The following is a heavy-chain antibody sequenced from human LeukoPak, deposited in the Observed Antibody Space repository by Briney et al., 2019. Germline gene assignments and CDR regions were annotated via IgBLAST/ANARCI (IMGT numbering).Heavy chain of an antibody. CDR2: IYRTGST. CDR1: GFTVSSNY. CDR3: AKGGGFDWLNYYYMDV. Sequence: GGSLRLSCTVSGFTVSSNYMSWVRQAPGKGLEWVSVIYRTGSTHYADSVKGRFTISRDNSKNTLYLQMSSLRAEDTAVYYCAKGGGFDWLNYYYMDVWGKGTTVIISS. V-gene: IGHV3-53*01. D-gene: IGHD3-9*01. J-gene: IGHJ6*03.